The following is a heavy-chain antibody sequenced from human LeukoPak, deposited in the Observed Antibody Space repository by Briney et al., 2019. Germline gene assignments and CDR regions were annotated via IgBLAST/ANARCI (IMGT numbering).Heavy chain of an antibody. J-gene: IGHJ4*02. Sequence: GGSLRLSCAASGFTVSSNYMSWVRQAPGKGLEWVSVIYSGGSTYYADSVKGRFTISRDNSKNTLYLQMNSLRAEDTAVYYCARGGLHYYDSSGFDYWGQGTLVTVSS. CDR2: IYSGGST. CDR1: GFTVSSNY. D-gene: IGHD3-22*01. V-gene: IGHV3-66*01. CDR3: ARGGLHYYDSSGFDY.